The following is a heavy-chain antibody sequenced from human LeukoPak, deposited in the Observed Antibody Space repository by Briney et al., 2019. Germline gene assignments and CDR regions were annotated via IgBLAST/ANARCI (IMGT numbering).Heavy chain of an antibody. CDR2: IYPGDSDT. J-gene: IGHJ5*02. CDR3: ARLSGYSYGQHPDWFDR. D-gene: IGHD5-18*01. CDR1: GYTFTRHW. V-gene: IGHV5-51*01. Sequence: GESLKISCKGSGYTFTRHWIAWVRKMPGKGLEYMGSIYPGDSDTRYSPSFEGQVTISVDKSISSAYVQWSSLKASDTAMYYCARLSGYSYGQHPDWFDRWGQGTLVTVSS.